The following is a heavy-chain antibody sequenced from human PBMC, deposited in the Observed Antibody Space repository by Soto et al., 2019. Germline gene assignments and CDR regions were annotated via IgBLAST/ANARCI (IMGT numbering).Heavy chain of an antibody. V-gene: IGHV3-74*01. J-gene: IGHJ4*02. D-gene: IGHD4-17*01. Sequence: EVQLVESGGGLVQPGGSLRLSCAASGFTFSSYWMHWVRQVPRKGLVWVSRIKTDGSVISYADSVQGRFTISRDNAKNTLYLQMNSLRADDSAVYYCARVRNGDWYFDSWGQGTLVTVSS. CDR3: ARVRNGDWYFDS. CDR2: IKTDGSVI. CDR1: GFTFSSYW.